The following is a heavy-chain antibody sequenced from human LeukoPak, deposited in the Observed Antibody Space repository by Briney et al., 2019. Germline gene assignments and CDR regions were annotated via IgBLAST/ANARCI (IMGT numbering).Heavy chain of an antibody. CDR3: ARDTADPAHAFDI. CDR2: IYYSGST. Sequence: SETLSLTCTVSGGSISSSSYYWSWIRQPPGKGLEWIGYIYYSGSTNYNPSLKSRVTISVDTSKNQFSLKLSSVTAADTAVYYCARDTADPAHAFDIWGQGTMVTVSS. J-gene: IGHJ3*02. D-gene: IGHD5-18*01. CDR1: GGSISSSSYY. V-gene: IGHV4-61*01.